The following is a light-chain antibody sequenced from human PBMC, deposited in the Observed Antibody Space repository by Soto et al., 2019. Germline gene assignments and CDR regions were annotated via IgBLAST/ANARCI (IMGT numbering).Light chain of an antibody. CDR3: MSYTTSIIYV. CDR1: SSDVGFYNH. CDR2: DVT. Sequence: QSVLTQPASVSGSPGQSITISCTGTSSDVGFYNHVSWYQQHPGKAPKLMISDVTNRPSGVSDRFSGSKSGNTASLTISGLQTEDEADYYCMSYTTSIIYVXGSGTKVTVL. J-gene: IGLJ1*01. V-gene: IGLV2-14*01.